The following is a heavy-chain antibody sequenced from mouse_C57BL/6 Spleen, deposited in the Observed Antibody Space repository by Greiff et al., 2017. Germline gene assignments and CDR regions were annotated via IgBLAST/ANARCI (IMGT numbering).Heavy chain of an antibody. CDR1: GYTFTSYW. J-gene: IGHJ1*03. V-gene: IGHV1-55*01. D-gene: IGHD4-1*01. Sequence: QVQLQQPGAELVKPGASVKMSCKASGYTFTSYWITWVKQRPGQGLEWIGDIYPGSGSTNYNEKFKSKATLTVDTSSSTGYMQLSSLPSEDAAVYYCAREGKTGYVDVWGTGTTVTVSS. CDR2: IYPGSGST. CDR3: AREGKTGYVDV.